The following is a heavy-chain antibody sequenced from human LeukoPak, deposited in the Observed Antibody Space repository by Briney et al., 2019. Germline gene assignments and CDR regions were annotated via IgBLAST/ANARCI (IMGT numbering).Heavy chain of an antibody. CDR1: GGSISSSNW. V-gene: IGHV4-4*02. CDR3: ARFRSGYIPDAFDI. CDR2: IYHSGST. J-gene: IGHJ3*02. Sequence: PSETLSLTCTVSGGSISSSNWWSWVRQPPGKGLEWIGEIYHSGSTNYNPSLKSRVTISVDKSKNQFSLKLSSVTAADTAVYYCARFRSGYIPDAFDIWGQGTMVTVSS. D-gene: IGHD3-3*01.